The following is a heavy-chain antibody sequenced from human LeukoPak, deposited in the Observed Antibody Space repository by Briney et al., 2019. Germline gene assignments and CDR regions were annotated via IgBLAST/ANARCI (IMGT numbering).Heavy chain of an antibody. D-gene: IGHD1-14*01. CDR3: ARDLSSAYTYYYMDV. V-gene: IGHV1-2*02. CDR1: GYTFTGYY. J-gene: IGHJ6*03. CDR2: INPNSGGT. Sequence: ASVKVSCKASGYTFTGYYMHWVRQAPGQGLEWMGWINPNSGGTNYAQKFQGRVTMTRDTSISTAYMELSRLRSDDTAVYYCARDLSSAYTYYYMDVWGKGTTVTVSS.